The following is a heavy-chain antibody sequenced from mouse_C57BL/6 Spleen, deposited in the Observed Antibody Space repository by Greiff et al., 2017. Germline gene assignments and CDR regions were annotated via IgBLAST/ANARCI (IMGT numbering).Heavy chain of an antibody. D-gene: IGHD1-1*01. V-gene: IGHV1-55*01. CDR2: IYPGSGST. J-gene: IGHJ3*01. Sequence: QVQLQQPGAELVKPGASVKMSCKASGYTFTSYWITWVKQRPGQGLEWIGDIYPGSGSTNYNEKFKSKATLTVDTSSSTAYMQLSSLTSEDSAVYYCARKEGYYYGSSYWFAYWGQGTLVTVSA. CDR3: ARKEGYYYGSSYWFAY. CDR1: GYTFTSYW.